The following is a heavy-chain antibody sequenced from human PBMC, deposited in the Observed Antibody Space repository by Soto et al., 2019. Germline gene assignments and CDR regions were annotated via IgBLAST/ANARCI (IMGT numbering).Heavy chain of an antibody. CDR1: GFNLYNYA. D-gene: IGHD5-18*01. CDR2: ILYDGSKE. CDR3: AKDRAYTYGYFDY. Sequence: GSLRLSCAASGFNLYNYAMHWVRQAPGKGLEWVAVILYDGSKEYYADSVKGRFIISRDNSRNMVFLQMNSLRPEDTALYYCAKDRAYTYGYFDYWGQGSPVTVSS. V-gene: IGHV3-30*18. J-gene: IGHJ4*02.